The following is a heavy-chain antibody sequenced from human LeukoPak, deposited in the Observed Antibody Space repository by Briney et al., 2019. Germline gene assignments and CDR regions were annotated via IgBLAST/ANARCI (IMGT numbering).Heavy chain of an antibody. CDR3: AREIPSRSSLRIYYYYYYMDV. Sequence: PSETLSLTCTVSGGSISSGSYYWRWIRQPAGKGLEWLGRIYTSGSTNYNPSLKSRVTISVDTSKNQFSLKLSSVTAADTAVYYCAREIPSRSSLRIYYYYYYMDVWGKGTTVTVSS. V-gene: IGHV4-61*02. CDR1: GGSISSGSYY. CDR2: IYTSGST. D-gene: IGHD1-26*01. J-gene: IGHJ6*03.